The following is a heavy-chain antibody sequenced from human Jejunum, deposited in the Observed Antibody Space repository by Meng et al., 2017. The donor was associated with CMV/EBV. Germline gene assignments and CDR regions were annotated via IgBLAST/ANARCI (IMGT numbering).Heavy chain of an antibody. CDR1: GGSVGSGDYY. V-gene: IGHV4-30-4*08. CDR2: IHDTGST. J-gene: IGHJ4*02. D-gene: IGHD3-3*01. Sequence: QRELREAGPGLVKPSPPLSLPCSVSGGSVGSGDYYWSWIRQPPGKGLEWIGYIHDTGSTYYNPSLKSRVDISLGTSRNHFSLTLSSVTAEDTAVYFCARGSIFVSFDSWGQGTLVTVSS. CDR3: ARGSIFVSFDS.